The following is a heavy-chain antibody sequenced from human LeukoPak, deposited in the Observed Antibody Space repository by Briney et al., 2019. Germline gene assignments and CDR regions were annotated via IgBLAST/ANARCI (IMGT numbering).Heavy chain of an antibody. V-gene: IGHV3-23*01. D-gene: IGHD3-10*01. Sequence: GSLRLSCAASGFIFSSYAMSWVRQAPGKGLEWVSYGGSGGSTYYADSVKGRFTVSRDNSKSTLYLQMNSLRAEDTALYYCVKFFLPYLAGGTGSRWGQGTLVTVSS. CDR2: GGSGGST. J-gene: IGHJ4*02. CDR1: GFIFSSYA. CDR3: VKFFLPYLAGGTGSR.